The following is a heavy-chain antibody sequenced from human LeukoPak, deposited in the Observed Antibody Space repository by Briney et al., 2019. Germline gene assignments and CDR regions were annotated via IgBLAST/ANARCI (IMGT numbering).Heavy chain of an antibody. Sequence: GGSLRLSCAASGFTFSSYEMSWVRQAPGKGLEWVSGINWNGGSTGYADSVKGRFTISRDNAKNSLYPQMNSLRAEDTAVYFCARVRKMYYDVLSSSDYWGQGTLVTVSS. D-gene: IGHD3-9*01. CDR1: GFTFSSYE. CDR3: ARVRKMYYDVLSSSDY. V-gene: IGHV3-20*04. J-gene: IGHJ4*02. CDR2: INWNGGST.